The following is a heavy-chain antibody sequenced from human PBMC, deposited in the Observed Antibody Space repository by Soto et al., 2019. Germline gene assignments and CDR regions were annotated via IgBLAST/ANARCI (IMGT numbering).Heavy chain of an antibody. V-gene: IGHV4-61*01. J-gene: IGHJ4*02. CDR1: GGSVSNGMYY. CDR2: VYFTGTT. Sequence: PSETLSPTCTVSGGSVSNGMYYWSWIRQPPGKGLEWIGHVYFTGTTIYNPSLKSRVTMSVDTYKDQFFLKLTSVTAADTAVYYCARYYSSSDCRHLYYFDYWGLGTLVTVSS. D-gene: IGHD5-12*01. CDR3: ARYYSSSDCRHLYYFDY.